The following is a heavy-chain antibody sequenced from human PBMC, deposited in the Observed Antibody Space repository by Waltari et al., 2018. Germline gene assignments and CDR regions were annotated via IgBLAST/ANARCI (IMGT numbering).Heavy chain of an antibody. CDR2: SYYSGTS. CDR1: GGSISSSSYY. V-gene: IGHV4-39*01. CDR3: ARHPFCLYRSSTSCYEGGLDY. D-gene: IGHD2-2*01. Sequence: QLQLQESGPGLVKPSETLSLTCTVSGGSISSSSYYWGWIRQPPGKGLEWIGRSYYSGTSYYNPALRSRATISVDTSKNQFSLKLSSVTAADTAVYYCARHPFCLYRSSTSCYEGGLDYWGQGTLVTVSS. J-gene: IGHJ4*02.